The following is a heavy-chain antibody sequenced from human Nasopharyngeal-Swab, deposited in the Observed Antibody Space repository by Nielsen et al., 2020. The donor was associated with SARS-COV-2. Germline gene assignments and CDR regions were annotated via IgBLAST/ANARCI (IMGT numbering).Heavy chain of an antibody. D-gene: IGHD6-6*01. J-gene: IGHJ6*02. V-gene: IGHV4-4*07. Sequence: SETLSLTCSVSGASISTYFWSWIRQPAGKGLEWIGRVYTSGSTNYNPSLKSRVTISVASSKNQFSLKLTSVTAADTAVYYCAGEYRHLVGSVPCYYYGMDVWGQGTTVTVFS. CDR2: VYTSGST. CDR3: AGEYRHLVGSVPCYYYGMDV. CDR1: GASISTYF.